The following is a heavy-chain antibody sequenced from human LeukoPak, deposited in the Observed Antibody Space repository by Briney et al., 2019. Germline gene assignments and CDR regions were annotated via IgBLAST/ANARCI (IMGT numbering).Heavy chain of an antibody. CDR3: ATMVQGVHTYFGS. Sequence: SETLSLTRTVSGGSISSHYWSWIRQPPGKGLDWNGYLYYRGSTNYNPSLKSRVTMSLDTSKNQLFLKLSSVTAADTAVYYCATMVQGVHTYFGSWGQGNLVAVSS. D-gene: IGHD3-10*01. J-gene: IGHJ4*02. CDR2: LYYRGST. V-gene: IGHV4-59*11. CDR1: GGSISSHY.